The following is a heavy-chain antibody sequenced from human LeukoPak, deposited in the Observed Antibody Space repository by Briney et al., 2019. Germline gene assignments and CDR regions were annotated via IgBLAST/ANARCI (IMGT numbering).Heavy chain of an antibody. D-gene: IGHD4-17*01. CDR1: GFSFSSYT. Sequence: GGSLRLSCAASGFSFSSYTIHWVRQAPGKGLEWVAVISYDDGSHKYYADSVKGRFTISRDNSKNTLYLQMNSLRAEDTAVYYCAKSRDYGDYYYYMDVWGKGTTVTISS. J-gene: IGHJ6*03. CDR2: ISYDDGSHK. V-gene: IGHV3-30*04. CDR3: AKSRDYGDYYYYMDV.